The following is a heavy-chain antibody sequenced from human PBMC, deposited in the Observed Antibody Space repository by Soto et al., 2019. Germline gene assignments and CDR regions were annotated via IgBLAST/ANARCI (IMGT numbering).Heavy chain of an antibody. V-gene: IGHV3-30*04. CDR2: IRCSGSNK. D-gene: IGHD2-2*01. Sequence: GGSLRLSCAASGFTFSSYAMHWVRQAPGKGLEWVSVIRCSGSNKYYADSVKGRFTISRDNSKNTLYLQMNSLRAEDTAVYYCAKLRCSSTSCPDRVDYWGQGTLVTVSS. CDR3: AKLRCSSTSCPDRVDY. CDR1: GFTFSSYA. J-gene: IGHJ4*02.